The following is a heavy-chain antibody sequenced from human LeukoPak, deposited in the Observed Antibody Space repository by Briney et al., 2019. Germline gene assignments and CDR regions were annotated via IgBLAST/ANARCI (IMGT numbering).Heavy chain of an antibody. CDR2: IYHSGST. CDR1: GYSISSGYD. CDR3: ARRLEYSSGWYGNDAFDI. D-gene: IGHD6-19*01. J-gene: IGHJ3*02. Sequence: WESLSLACAVSGYSISSGYDWGCIRQPPGKGLEGIGSIYHSGSTYYNPSLQSRFTISGDTPKTQFSLKLSSVTAADTAVYYGARRLEYSSGWYGNDAFDIWGRGTMVTVSS. V-gene: IGHV4-38-2*01.